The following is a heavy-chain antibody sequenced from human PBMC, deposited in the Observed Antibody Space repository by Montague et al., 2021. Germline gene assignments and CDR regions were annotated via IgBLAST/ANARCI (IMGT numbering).Heavy chain of an antibody. CDR3: ARGWQKRFDP. CDR1: GDSVSSNDAT. D-gene: IGHD5-24*01. J-gene: IGHJ5*02. CDR2: TYYRSKWYN. Sequence: CAISGDSVSSNDATWNWIRQSPSIGLELLGRTYYRSKWYNEYAISVKSRITVNPDTSKNQFSLLLNSVTPEDTAVYYCARGWQKRFDPWGQGTLVTVSS. V-gene: IGHV6-1*01.